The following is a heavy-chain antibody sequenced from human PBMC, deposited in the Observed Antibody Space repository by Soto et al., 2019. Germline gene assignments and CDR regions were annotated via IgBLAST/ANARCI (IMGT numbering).Heavy chain of an antibody. CDR1: GFTVSSNY. CDR2: IYSGGST. V-gene: IGHV3-53*04. CDR3: ARVSTSYYYYMDV. Sequence: EVQLVESGGGLVQPGGSLRLSCAASGFTVSSNYMSWVRQAPGKGLEWVSVIYSGGSTYYADSVKGRFTISRHNSKNTLYLQMNSLRAEDTAVYYCARVSTSYYYYMDVWGKGTTVTVSS. J-gene: IGHJ6*03.